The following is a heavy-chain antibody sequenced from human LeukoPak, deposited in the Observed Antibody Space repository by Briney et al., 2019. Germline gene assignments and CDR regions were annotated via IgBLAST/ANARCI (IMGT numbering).Heavy chain of an antibody. D-gene: IGHD4-17*01. J-gene: IGHJ3*02. Sequence: ASVKVSCKASGYTFTSYDINWVRQATGQGLEWMGWTNPNSGNTGYAQKFQGRVTMTRNTSISTAYMELSSLRSEDTAVYYCARGPGDDDAFDIWGQGTMVTVSS. V-gene: IGHV1-8*01. CDR3: ARGPGDDDAFDI. CDR2: TNPNSGNT. CDR1: GYTFTSYD.